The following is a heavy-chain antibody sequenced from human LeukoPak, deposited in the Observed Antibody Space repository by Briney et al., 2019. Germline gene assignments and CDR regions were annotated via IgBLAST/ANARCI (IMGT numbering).Heavy chain of an antibody. CDR2: IIPILGIA. V-gene: IGHV1-69*04. D-gene: IGHD3-22*01. CDR3: ARGGLSGYYQYFDY. Sequence: ASVKVSCKASGGTFSSYAISWGRQAPGQGLEWMGRIIPILGIANYAQKFQGRVTITADKSTSTAYMELSSLRSEDTAVYYCARGGLSGYYQYFDYWGQGTLVTVSS. J-gene: IGHJ4*02. CDR1: GGTFSSYA.